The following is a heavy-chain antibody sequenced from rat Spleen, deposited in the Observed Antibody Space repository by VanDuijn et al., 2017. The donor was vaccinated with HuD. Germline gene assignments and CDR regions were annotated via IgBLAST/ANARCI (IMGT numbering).Heavy chain of an antibody. CDR2: ISYEGSRT. CDR3: ARDYSSYIPYVMDA. Sequence: EVQLVESGGGLVQPGRSMTLSCAASGFTFSDYFMAWVRQAPKKGLEWVAFISYEGSRTYYGDSVKGRFTISRDNAKSTLYLQMNSLMSEDTATYYCARDYSSYIPYVMDAWGQGASVTVSS. J-gene: IGHJ4*01. D-gene: IGHD1-2*01. V-gene: IGHV5-22*01. CDR1: GFTFSDYF.